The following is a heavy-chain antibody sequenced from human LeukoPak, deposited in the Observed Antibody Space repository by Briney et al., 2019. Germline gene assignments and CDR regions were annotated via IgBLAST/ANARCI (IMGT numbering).Heavy chain of an antibody. CDR3: AKDLITRPTGFGGDY. CDR2: ISYDGSNK. V-gene: IGHV3-30*18. J-gene: IGHJ4*02. CDR1: GFTFSSYG. Sequence: PGGSLRLSCAASGFTFSSYGMHWVRQAPGKGLEWVAVISYDGSNKYYADSVKGRFTISRDNSKNTLYLQMNSLRAEDTAVYYCAKDLITRPTGFGGDYWGQGTLVTVSS. D-gene: IGHD3-10*01.